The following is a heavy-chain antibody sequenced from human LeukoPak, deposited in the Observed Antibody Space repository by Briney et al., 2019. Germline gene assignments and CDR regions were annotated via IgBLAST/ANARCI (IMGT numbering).Heavy chain of an antibody. CDR1: GFTFNNYA. D-gene: IGHD5-18*01. CDR2: INGGTGSS. J-gene: IGHJ4*02. CDR3: AKGQGYNYGDSIDY. Sequence: GGSLRLSCAASGFTFNNYAMTWVRQAPGKGLEWVSVINGGTGSSYYTDSVKGRFTVSRDNSKNTLYLQMNSLRDEDTAVYYCAKGQGYNYGDSIDYWGQGTLVTVSS. V-gene: IGHV3-23*01.